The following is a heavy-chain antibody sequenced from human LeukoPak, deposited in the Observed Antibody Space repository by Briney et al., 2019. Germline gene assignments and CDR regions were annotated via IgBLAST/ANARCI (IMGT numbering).Heavy chain of an antibody. Sequence: ASVKVSCKSSGFTFTDHYIHWVRQGPGRGFEWMGYIGPHSTFTSSPQEFQGRVTMTRDASMSTAYMELTRLTSDDTAVYYCVREGEGPLSKDFDYWGQGTLVTVSS. D-gene: IGHD2/OR15-2a*01. CDR2: IGPHSTFT. CDR1: GFTFTDHY. J-gene: IGHJ4*02. CDR3: VREGEGPLSKDFDY. V-gene: IGHV1-2*02.